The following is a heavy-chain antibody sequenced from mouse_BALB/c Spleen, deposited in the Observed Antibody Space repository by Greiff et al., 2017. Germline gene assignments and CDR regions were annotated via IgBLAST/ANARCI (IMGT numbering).Heavy chain of an antibody. CDR2: ISSGGST. J-gene: IGHJ2*01. CDR1: GFTFSSYA. D-gene: IGHD1-1*01. Sequence: EVMLVESGGGLVKPGGSLKLSCAASGFTFSSYAMSWVRQTPEKRLEWVASISSGGSTYYPDSVKGRFTISRDNARNILYLQMSSLRSEDTAMYYCARGGYGSSYDYWGQGTTLTVSS. V-gene: IGHV5-6-5*01. CDR3: ARGGYGSSYDY.